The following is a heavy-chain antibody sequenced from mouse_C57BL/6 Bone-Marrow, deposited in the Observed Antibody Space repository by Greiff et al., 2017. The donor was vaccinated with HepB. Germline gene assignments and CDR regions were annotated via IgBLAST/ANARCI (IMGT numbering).Heavy chain of an antibody. J-gene: IGHJ2*01. CDR2: INPNNGGT. CDR3: ARRTPFDY. V-gene: IGHV1-26*01. CDR1: GYTFTDYY. Sequence: VQLQQSGPELVKPGASVKISCKASGYTFTDYYMNWVKQSHGKSLEWIGDINPNNGGTSYNQKFKGKATLTVDKSSSTAYMELRSLTSEDSAVYYCARRTPFDYWGQGTTLTVSS.